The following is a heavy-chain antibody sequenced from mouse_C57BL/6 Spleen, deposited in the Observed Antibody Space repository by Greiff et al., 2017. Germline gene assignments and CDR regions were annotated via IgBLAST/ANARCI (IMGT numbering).Heavy chain of an antibody. V-gene: IGHV1-64*01. CDR3: ARKDYGSRDAMDY. CDR2: IHPNSGST. D-gene: IGHD1-1*01. J-gene: IGHJ4*01. Sequence: VQLQQSGAELVKPGASVKLSCKASGYTFTSYWMHWVKQRPGQGLEWIGMIHPNSGSTNYNEKFKSKATLTVDKSSSTAYMQLSSLTSEDSAVYYCARKDYGSRDAMDYWGQGTSVTVSS. CDR1: GYTFTSYW.